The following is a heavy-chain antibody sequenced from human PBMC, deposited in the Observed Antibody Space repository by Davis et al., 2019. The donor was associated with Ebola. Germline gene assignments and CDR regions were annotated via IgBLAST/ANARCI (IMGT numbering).Heavy chain of an antibody. J-gene: IGHJ6*02. V-gene: IGHV1-46*03. CDR2: INPSGGST. D-gene: IGHD2-15*01. Sequence: AASVKVSCKASGYTFTNYYMHWVRQAPGQGLEWMGIINPSGGSTSYAQKFQGRVTMTRDTSTSTVYMELSSLRSEDTAVYYCAREIVVVVAATNYYYYGMDVWGQGTTVTVSS. CDR1: GYTFTNYY. CDR3: AREIVVVVAATNYYYYGMDV.